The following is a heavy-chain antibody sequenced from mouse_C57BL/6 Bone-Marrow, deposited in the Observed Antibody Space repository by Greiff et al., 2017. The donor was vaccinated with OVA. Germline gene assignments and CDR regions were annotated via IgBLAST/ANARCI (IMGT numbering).Heavy chain of an antibody. Sequence: EVKVEESEGGLVQPGSSMKLSCTASGFTFSDYYMAWVRQVPEKGLEWVANINYDGSSTYYLDSLKSRFIISRDNAKNKLYLQMSSLKSEDTATYYCARDGNAGYFDVWGTGTTVTVSS. CDR1: GFTFSDYY. J-gene: IGHJ1*03. D-gene: IGHD4-1*01. CDR2: INYDGSST. V-gene: IGHV5-16*01. CDR3: ARDGNAGYFDV.